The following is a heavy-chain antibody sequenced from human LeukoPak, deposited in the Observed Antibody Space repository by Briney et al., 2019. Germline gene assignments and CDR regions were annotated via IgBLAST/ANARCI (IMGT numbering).Heavy chain of an antibody. Sequence: PGGSLRLSCEASGFTFSNYAMSWVRRAPGKGLEWVSTIRASGTRTDYADSVKGRFTISRDNSKNTLYLQMNSLRAEDTAVYYCAKDPLFCSNGVCPIYYFGYWGQGTLVTVSS. V-gene: IGHV3-23*01. J-gene: IGHJ4*02. CDR1: GFTFSNYA. CDR2: IRASGTRT. D-gene: IGHD2-8*01. CDR3: AKDPLFCSNGVCPIYYFGY.